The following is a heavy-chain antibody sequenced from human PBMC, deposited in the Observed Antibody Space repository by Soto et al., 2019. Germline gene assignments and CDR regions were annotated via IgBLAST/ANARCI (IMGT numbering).Heavy chain of an antibody. CDR2: ISAYNGNT. D-gene: IGHD3-10*02. CDR3: AGVLFGEFVYYFDY. Sequence: QVQLVQSGAEVKKPGASVKVSCKASGYTFTSYGISWVRQAPGQGLEWMGWISAYNGNTNYAQKLQGRVTMTTDTSPSTAYLELMSLRSDDTAVYYCAGVLFGEFVYYFDYWGQGTLVTVSS. CDR1: GYTFTSYG. V-gene: IGHV1-18*01. J-gene: IGHJ4*02.